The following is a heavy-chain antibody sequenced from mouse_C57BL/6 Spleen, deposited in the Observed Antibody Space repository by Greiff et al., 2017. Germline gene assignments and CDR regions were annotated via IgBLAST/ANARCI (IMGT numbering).Heavy chain of an antibody. CDR1: GFTFSSYA. Sequence: EVKVVESGEGLVKPGGSLKLSCAASGFTFSSYAMSWVRQTPEKRLEWVAYISSGGDYIYYADTVKGRFTISRDNARNTLYLQMSSLKSEDTAMYYCTRDRVARDYAMDYWGQGTSVTVSS. J-gene: IGHJ4*01. CDR2: ISSGGDYI. CDR3: TRDRVARDYAMDY. V-gene: IGHV5-9-1*02. D-gene: IGHD1-1*02.